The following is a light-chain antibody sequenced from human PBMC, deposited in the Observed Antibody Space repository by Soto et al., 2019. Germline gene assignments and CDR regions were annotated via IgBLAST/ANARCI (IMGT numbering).Light chain of an antibody. Sequence: EIVLTQSPATLSLSPGERATLSCRASQSVSSYLAWYQQKPGQAPRLLIYGASSRATGFPDRFSGSGSGTDFTLTITRLEPEDFALYYCQQYGGSPITFGLGTRLEIK. V-gene: IGKV3-20*01. CDR3: QQYGGSPIT. CDR1: QSVSSY. J-gene: IGKJ5*01. CDR2: GAS.